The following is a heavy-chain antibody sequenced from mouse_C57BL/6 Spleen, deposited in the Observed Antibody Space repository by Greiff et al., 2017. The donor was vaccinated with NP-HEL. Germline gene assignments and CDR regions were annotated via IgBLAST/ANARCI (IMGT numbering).Heavy chain of an antibody. D-gene: IGHD2-3*01. CDR3: ARFDGSAWFAY. CDR2: IDPEDGET. J-gene: IGHJ3*01. V-gene: IGHV14-2*01. Sequence: VQLQQSGAELVKPGASVKLSCTASGFNIKDYYMHWVKQRTEQGLEWIGRIDPEDGETKYASKFQGKATITADTSSNTAYLQRSSLTSEDTAVYYCARFDGSAWFAYWGQGTLVTVSA. CDR1: GFNIKDYY.